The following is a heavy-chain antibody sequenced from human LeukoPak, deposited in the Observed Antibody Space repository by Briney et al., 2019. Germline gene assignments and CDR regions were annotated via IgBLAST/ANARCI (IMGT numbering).Heavy chain of an antibody. V-gene: IGHV1-46*01. J-gene: IGHJ4*02. D-gene: IGHD5-24*01. CDR1: GYTFTSYY. CDR3: ARKSDGYILSYFDY. Sequence: GASVKVSCKASGYTFTSYYIYWERQAPGQGLDWMGIINPNGGSTSYAQKFQGRVTMTRDTSTSTVYMELSSLRSEDTAVYYCARKSDGYILSYFDYWGQGTLVTVSS. CDR2: INPNGGST.